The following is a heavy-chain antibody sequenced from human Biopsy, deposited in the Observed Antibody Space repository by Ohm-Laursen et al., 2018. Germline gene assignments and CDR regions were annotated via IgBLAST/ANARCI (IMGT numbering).Heavy chain of an antibody. Sequence: SETLSLTCTVSGGSISSDYWSWIRQTPGKGLEWIGYIYYSGSTNYNPSLKGRVTISVDTSKNQFSLRRNSVTAADTAVYYCARATNSTGWPYYYFYGMDVWGQGTTVTVSS. D-gene: IGHD2/OR15-2a*01. V-gene: IGHV4-59*01. J-gene: IGHJ6*02. CDR2: IYYSGST. CDR3: ARATNSTGWPYYYFYGMDV. CDR1: GGSISSDY.